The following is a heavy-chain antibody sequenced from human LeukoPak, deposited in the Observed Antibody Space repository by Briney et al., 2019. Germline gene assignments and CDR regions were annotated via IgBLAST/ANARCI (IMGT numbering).Heavy chain of an antibody. D-gene: IGHD4-17*01. J-gene: IGHJ4*02. CDR3: ARDVTVTSPDFDY. Sequence: SETLSLTCTVSGGSISSSSYYWGWIRQPPGKGLEWIGSTYYSGSTYYNPSLKSRVTISVDTSKNQFSLKLSSVTAADTAVYYCARDVTVTSPDFDYWGQGTLVTVSS. CDR2: TYYSGST. CDR1: GGSISSSSYY. V-gene: IGHV4-39*07.